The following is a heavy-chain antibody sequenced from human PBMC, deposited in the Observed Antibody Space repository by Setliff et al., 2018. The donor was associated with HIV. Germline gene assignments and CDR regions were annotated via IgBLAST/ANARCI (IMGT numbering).Heavy chain of an antibody. J-gene: IGHJ4*01. Sequence: GASVKVSCKASGYTFTSYPMHGVRQAPGQGLEWMGVINTSGGSAGYAEKFRGRVTMTRDTSTSTVYMDLRNLRSEDTAVYYCARNQGDSSGWYAGDYWGHGTLVTVSS. CDR2: INTSGGSA. CDR3: ARNQGDSSGWYAGDY. CDR1: GYTFTSYP. V-gene: IGHV1-46*01. D-gene: IGHD6-19*01.